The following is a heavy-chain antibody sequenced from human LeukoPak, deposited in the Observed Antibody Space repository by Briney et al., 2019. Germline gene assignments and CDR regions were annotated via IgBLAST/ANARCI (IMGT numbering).Heavy chain of an antibody. CDR1: GFTFSSYS. CDR3: ARDSTVTGDY. CDR2: ISSSSSYI. J-gene: IGHJ4*02. D-gene: IGHD4-17*01. Sequence: PGGSLRLSCAASGFTFSSYSMNWVRQAPGKGLEWVSSISSSSSYIYYADSVKGRFTIPRDNAKNSLYLQMNSLRAEDTAVYYCARDSTVTGDYWGQGTLVTVSS. V-gene: IGHV3-21*01.